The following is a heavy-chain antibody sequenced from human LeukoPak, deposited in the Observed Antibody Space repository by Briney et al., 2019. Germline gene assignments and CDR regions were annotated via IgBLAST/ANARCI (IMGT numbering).Heavy chain of an antibody. Sequence: SETLSLTCAVYGGSFRGFSWTWIRQPPGEGLEWIGEINHSGSTNYNPSLKSRVTISVDTSKNQFSLKLSSATAADTAVYYCAGLVTGYFDYWGQGTLVTVSS. D-gene: IGHD3-9*01. CDR3: AGLVTGYFDY. V-gene: IGHV4-34*01. CDR2: INHSGST. J-gene: IGHJ4*02. CDR1: GGSFRGFS.